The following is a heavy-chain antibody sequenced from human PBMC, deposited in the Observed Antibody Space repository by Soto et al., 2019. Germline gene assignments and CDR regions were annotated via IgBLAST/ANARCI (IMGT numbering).Heavy chain of an antibody. CDR3: ARLDTRDDAFDI. CDR1: GFTFSSYS. J-gene: IGHJ3*02. CDR2: ISSSSSYI. Sequence: EVQLVESGGGLVKPGGSLRLSCAASGFTFSSYSMNWVRQAPGKGLEWVSSISSSSSYIYYADSVKGRFTISRDNAKSSLYLQMNSLRAEDTAVYYCARLDTRDDAFDIWGQGTMVTVSS. V-gene: IGHV3-21*01.